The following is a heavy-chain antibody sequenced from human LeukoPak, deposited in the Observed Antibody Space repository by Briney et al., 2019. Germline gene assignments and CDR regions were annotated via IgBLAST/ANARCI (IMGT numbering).Heavy chain of an antibody. CDR1: GYTFTSYD. Sequence: GASLKVSCKASGYTFTSYDINWVRQATGQGLEWMGWMNPNSGNTGYAQKFQGRVTITRNTSISTVYMELSSLRSEDTAVYYCAREVQAYDFWSTDYYMGVWGKGTTVTVSS. J-gene: IGHJ6*03. V-gene: IGHV1-8*03. CDR3: AREVQAYDFWSTDYYMGV. CDR2: MNPNSGNT. D-gene: IGHD3-3*01.